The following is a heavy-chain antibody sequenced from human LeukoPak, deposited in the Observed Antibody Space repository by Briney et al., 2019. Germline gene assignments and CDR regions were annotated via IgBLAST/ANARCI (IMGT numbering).Heavy chain of an antibody. V-gene: IGHV4-34*01. CDR3: ARVRLVRGADLYYFMDG. D-gene: IGHD3-10*01. Sequence: SETLSLTCAVYGGSFSGYNWNWIRKPQGKGLEWIGEINHSGSTNYNPSLKSRVTISVDTSKNQFSLKLSSVTAADTDVYYCARVRLVRGADLYYFMDGWGTGTTVTVS. J-gene: IGHJ6*03. CDR2: INHSGST. CDR1: GGSFSGYN.